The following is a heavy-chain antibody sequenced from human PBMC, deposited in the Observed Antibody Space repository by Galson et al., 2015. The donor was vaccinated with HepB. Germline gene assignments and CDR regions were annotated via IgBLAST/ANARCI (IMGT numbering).Heavy chain of an antibody. J-gene: IGHJ5*02. CDR3: ARLPITGTNNWFDP. Sequence: SVKVSCKASGGTFSSYAISWVRQAPGQGLEWMGGIIPILGIANYAQKFQGRVTITADKSTSTAYMELSSLRSEDTVVYYCARLPITGTNNWFDPWGQGTLVTVSS. CDR2: IIPILGIA. D-gene: IGHD1-20*01. V-gene: IGHV1-69*10. CDR1: GGTFSSYA.